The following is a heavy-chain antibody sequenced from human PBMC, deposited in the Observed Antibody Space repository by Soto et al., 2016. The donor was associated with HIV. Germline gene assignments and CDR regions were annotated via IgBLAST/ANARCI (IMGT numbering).Heavy chain of an antibody. CDR3: ARPTRYYDSSGYYLDY. J-gene: IGHJ4*02. D-gene: IGHD3-22*01. Sequence: QVQLVQSGAEVKKPGASVKVSCKASGYTFTGYYMHWVRQAPGQGLEWMGWINPNSGGTNFAQKFQGRVTMTRDTSISTAYMELRRLRSDDTAVYYCARPTRYYDSSGYYLDYWGQGTLVTVSS. V-gene: IGHV1-2*02. CDR1: GYTFTGYY. CDR2: INPNSGGT.